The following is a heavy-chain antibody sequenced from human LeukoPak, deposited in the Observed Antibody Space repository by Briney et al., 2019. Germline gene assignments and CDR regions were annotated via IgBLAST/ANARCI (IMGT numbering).Heavy chain of an antibody. J-gene: IGHJ4*02. Sequence: GGSLRLSCAASGFTVSSNYMSWVRQAPGKGLEWVSVIYSGGSTYYADSVKGRFTISRDNSKNTLYLQMNSLRAEDTAVYYCAKDRQQLVLFYFDYWGQGTLVTVSS. D-gene: IGHD6-13*01. V-gene: IGHV3-53*05. CDR2: IYSGGST. CDR3: AKDRQQLVLFYFDY. CDR1: GFTVSSNY.